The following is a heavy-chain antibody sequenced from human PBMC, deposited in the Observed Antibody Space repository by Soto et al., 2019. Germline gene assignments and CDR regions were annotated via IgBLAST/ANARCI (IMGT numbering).Heavy chain of an antibody. D-gene: IGHD6-6*01. Sequence: PGGSLRLSCADSGFTFSGYAMSWVRQAPGKGLEWVSAISGSGGSTYYADSVKGRFTISRDNSKNTLYLQMNSLRAEDTAVYYCAKDGGGQLARAYYFDYWGQGSLVTVSS. CDR3: AKDGGGQLARAYYFDY. V-gene: IGHV3-23*01. CDR1: GFTFSGYA. CDR2: ISGSGGST. J-gene: IGHJ4*02.